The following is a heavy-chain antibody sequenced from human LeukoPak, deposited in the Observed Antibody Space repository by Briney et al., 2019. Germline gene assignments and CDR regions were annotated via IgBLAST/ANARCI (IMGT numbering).Heavy chain of an antibody. V-gene: IGHV4-34*01. CDR1: GGSFSGYY. D-gene: IGHD1-1*01. Sequence: PSETLSLTCAVYGGSFSGYYWSWIRQPPGKGLEWIGEINHSGSTNYNPSLKSRVTISVDTSKNQFSLKLSSVTAADTAVYYCARGGDWNLWVYFDYWGQGTLVTVSS. CDR2: INHSGST. CDR3: ARGGDWNLWVYFDY. J-gene: IGHJ4*02.